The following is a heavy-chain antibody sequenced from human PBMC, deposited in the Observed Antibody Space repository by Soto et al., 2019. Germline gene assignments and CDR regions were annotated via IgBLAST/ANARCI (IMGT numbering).Heavy chain of an antibody. V-gene: IGHV5-10-1*01. CDR2: IDPSDSYT. Sequence: GESLKISCKGSGYSFTTYWISWVRQMPGKGLEWMGRIDPSDSYTNYSPSFQGHVTISADKSISTAYLQWSSPKASDTAMYYCARDYGSRSYMEFDCWGQGTLVTVSS. CDR1: GYSFTTYW. D-gene: IGHD3-10*01. J-gene: IGHJ4*02. CDR3: ARDYGSRSYMEFDC.